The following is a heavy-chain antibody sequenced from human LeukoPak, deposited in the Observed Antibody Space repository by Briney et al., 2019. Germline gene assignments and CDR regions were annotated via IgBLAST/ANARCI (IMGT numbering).Heavy chain of an antibody. Sequence: SETLSLTCIVSGGFISSSSYYWGWVRQPPGKGLEWIGEINHSGSTNYNPSLKSRVTISVDTSKNQFSLKLSSVTAADTAVYYCARDRIAAGHWGQGTLVTVSS. J-gene: IGHJ4*02. CDR3: ARDRIAAGH. D-gene: IGHD6-13*01. CDR1: GGFISSSSYY. CDR2: INHSGST. V-gene: IGHV4-39*07.